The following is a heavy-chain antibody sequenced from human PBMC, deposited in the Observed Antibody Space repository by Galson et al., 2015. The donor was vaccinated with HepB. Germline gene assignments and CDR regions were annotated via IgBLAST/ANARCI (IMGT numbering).Heavy chain of an antibody. CDR3: ARKDWGPARLNFDY. V-gene: IGHV4-39*01. D-gene: IGHD3-16*01. CDR2: IYHSGST. J-gene: IGHJ4*02. Sequence: SETLSLTCTVSGGSITSGSYYWGWIRQPPGKGLEWIGSIYHSGSTYYNPSLKSRVTISVDTSKNQFSLKLSSVTAADTAVYYCARKDWGPARLNFDYWGQGTLVTVSS. CDR1: GGSITSGSYY.